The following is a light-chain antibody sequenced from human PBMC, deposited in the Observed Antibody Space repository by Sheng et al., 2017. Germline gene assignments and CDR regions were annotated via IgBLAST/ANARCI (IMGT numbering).Light chain of an antibody. CDR1: ESVRSN. J-gene: IGKJ1*01. CDR2: DAS. Sequence: VLTQSPGTLSLSPGDRATLSCRTSESVRSNYLAWYQQRPGQAPRLLIYDASTRATGVPARFSGSGSGTEFTLTINSLQSEDLAIYYCQQYNNRARTFGPGTKVENK. V-gene: IGKV3-15*01. CDR3: QQYNNRART.